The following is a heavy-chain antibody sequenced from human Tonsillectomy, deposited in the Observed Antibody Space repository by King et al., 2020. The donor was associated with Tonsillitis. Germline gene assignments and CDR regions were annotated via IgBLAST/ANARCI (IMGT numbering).Heavy chain of an antibody. Sequence: VQLVESGGGLVQPGGSLRLSCAASGFTFSIHAMSWVRQAPGKGLEWVSTISGINTGTYYADSVKGRFTISRDNSENTMYLQMSSLRAEDTAVDYCAKGLWDCSSTSCPSYWYFDLWGRGTLVTVSS. CDR2: ISGINTGT. CDR3: AKGLWDCSSTSCPSYWYFDL. D-gene: IGHD2-2*01. J-gene: IGHJ2*01. CDR1: GFTFSIHA. V-gene: IGHV3-23*04.